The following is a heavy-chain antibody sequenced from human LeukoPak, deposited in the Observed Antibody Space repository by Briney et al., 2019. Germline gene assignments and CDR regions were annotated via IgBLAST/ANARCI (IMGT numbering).Heavy chain of an antibody. V-gene: IGHV4-61*02. CDR1: GGSISSGSYY. CDR3: ARERGTWNDDGFDY. CDR2: IYTSGST. D-gene: IGHD1-1*01. Sequence: PSETLSLTCTVSGGSISSGSYYWSWIRQPPGKGLEWIGRIYTSGSTNYNPSLKSRVTMSVDTSKNQFSLKLSSVTAADTAVYYCARERGTWNDDGFDYWGQGTLVTVSS. J-gene: IGHJ4*02.